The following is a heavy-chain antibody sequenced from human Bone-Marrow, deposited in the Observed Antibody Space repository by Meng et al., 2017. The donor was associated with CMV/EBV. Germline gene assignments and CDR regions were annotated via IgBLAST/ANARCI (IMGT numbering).Heavy chain of an antibody. V-gene: IGHV3-23*01. CDR2: ISGSGVRT. J-gene: IGHJ2*01. CDR3: AKDEGDWSWFFDH. Sequence: GGSLRLSLAASGFTLSSYAMSWVRQAPGKGLEWVSTISGSGVRTYYADSVKGRFTISRDNSKTTLYLQITSLRAEDTAVFYFAKDEGDWSWFFDHWGRGTLVTVSS. D-gene: IGHD2-21*01. CDR1: GFTLSSYA.